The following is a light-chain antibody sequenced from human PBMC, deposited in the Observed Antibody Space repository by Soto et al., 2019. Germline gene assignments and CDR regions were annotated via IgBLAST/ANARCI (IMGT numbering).Light chain of an antibody. J-gene: IGLJ1*01. CDR1: SSDVGGYNY. CDR3: SSYTSSSTLYV. CDR2: DVS. Sequence: QSALTQPASVSGSPGQSITISCTGTSSDVGGYNYVSWYQQHPGKAPKLMIYDVSNRPSGVSNRFSGSKSGNTASLTISGLQAEDEADYYCSSYTSSSTLYVFGTGTKGTV. V-gene: IGLV2-14*01.